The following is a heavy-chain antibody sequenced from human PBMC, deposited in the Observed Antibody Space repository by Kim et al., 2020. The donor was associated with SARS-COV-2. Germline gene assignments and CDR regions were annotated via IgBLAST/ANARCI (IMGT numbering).Heavy chain of an antibody. D-gene: IGHD5-12*01. CDR2: ITSSGGST. J-gene: IGHJ3*02. V-gene: IGHV3-23*01. Sequence: GGSLRLSCAASGFTFSNYAMNWVRQAPGKGLEWVSAITSSGGSTYYADSVKGRFTISRDNSKNTLHLQMNSLRAEDTAAYYCAKGRGYDSGAFDIWGQGTMVTVSS. CDR1: GFTFSNYA. CDR3: AKGRGYDSGAFDI.